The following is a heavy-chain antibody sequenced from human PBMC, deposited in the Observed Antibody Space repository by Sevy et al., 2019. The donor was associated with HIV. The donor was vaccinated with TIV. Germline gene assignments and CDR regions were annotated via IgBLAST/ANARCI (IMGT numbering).Heavy chain of an antibody. V-gene: IGHV3-74*01. J-gene: IGHJ6*03. CDR1: GFTFSSYW. D-gene: IGHD3-10*01. CDR2: INSDGSST. CDR3: ATTMVRDFYYYYYMDV. Sequence: GGSLRLSCAASGFTFSSYWMYWVRQAPGKGLVWVSRINSDGSSTGYADSVKGRFTISRDNAKNTLSLQMNSLRAEDTAVYYCATTMVRDFYYYYYMDVWGKGTTVTVSS.